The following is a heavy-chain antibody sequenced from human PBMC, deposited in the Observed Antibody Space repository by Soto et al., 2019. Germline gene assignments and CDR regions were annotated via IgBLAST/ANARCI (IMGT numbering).Heavy chain of an antibody. Sequence: EVQLVESGGGLVQPGRSLRLSCAASGFTFDDYAMHWVRQAPGKGLEWVARISWDSGSIGYADSVKGRFTISRDNAKNSLSLPMTSLRPEATALYSCAIVKGLSLAPYYYGMDVWGQGTTVTVSS. V-gene: IGHV3-9*01. D-gene: IGHD3-16*01. CDR3: AIVKGLSLAPYYYGMDV. CDR2: ISWDSGSI. CDR1: GFTFDDYA. J-gene: IGHJ6*02.